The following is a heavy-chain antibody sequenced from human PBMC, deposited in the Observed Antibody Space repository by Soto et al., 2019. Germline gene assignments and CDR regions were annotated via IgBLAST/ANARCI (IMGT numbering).Heavy chain of an antibody. D-gene: IGHD5-12*01. CDR1: GGTFSSYA. CDR3: ARELYSGYDFHYYYGMDV. V-gene: IGHV1-69*13. CDR2: IIPIFGTA. Sequence: PVKVSCKASGGTFSSYAISWVRQAPGQGLEWMGGIIPIFGTANYAQKFQGRVTITADESTSTAYMELSSLRSEDTVVYYCARELYSGYDFHYYYGMDVWGQGTTVTVSS. J-gene: IGHJ6*02.